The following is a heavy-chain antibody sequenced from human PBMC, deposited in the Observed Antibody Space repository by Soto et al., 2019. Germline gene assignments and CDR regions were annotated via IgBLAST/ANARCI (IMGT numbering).Heavy chain of an antibody. J-gene: IGHJ4*02. CDR3: ARGVARGGNFDY. Sequence: QVQLQESGPGLVKPSQTLSLTCTVSGGSISSGGYYWSWIRQHPGKGLEWIGYIYYSGSTYYNPSLKSRVTLSVDPSKNQFSLKLSSVTAADTAVFYWARGVARGGNFDYRGQGTLVTVSS. CDR1: GGSISSGGYY. V-gene: IGHV4-31*03. D-gene: IGHD3-16*01. CDR2: IYYSGST.